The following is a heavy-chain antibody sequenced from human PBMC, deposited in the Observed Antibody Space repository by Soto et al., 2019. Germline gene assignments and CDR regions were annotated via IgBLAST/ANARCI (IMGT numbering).Heavy chain of an antibody. CDR1: GFTFISYS. CDR3: ARDIHPFFYYGMDV. J-gene: IGHJ6*02. CDR2: ISSSSSYI. Sequence: GGCLRLSCAASGFTFISYSMNWVRQAPGKGLECVSSISSSSSYIYYADSVKGRFTISRDNAKNSLYLQMNSLRAEDTAVYYCARDIHPFFYYGMDVWGQGNTVTVSS. V-gene: IGHV3-21*01.